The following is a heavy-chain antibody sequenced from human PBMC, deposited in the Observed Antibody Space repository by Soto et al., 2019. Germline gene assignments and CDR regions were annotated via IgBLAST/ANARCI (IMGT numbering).Heavy chain of an antibody. CDR1: GGSISSYY. J-gene: IGHJ4*01. CDR2: IYYSGST. CDR3: ARGVGRAAAGY. V-gene: IGHV4-59*01. D-gene: IGHD6-13*01. Sequence: ASETLSLTCTVSGGSISSYYWSWIRQPPGKGLEWTGYIYYSGSTNYNPSLKSRVTISVDTSKNQFSLKLSSVTAADTAVYYCARGVGRAAAGYWGHGTLVTVSS.